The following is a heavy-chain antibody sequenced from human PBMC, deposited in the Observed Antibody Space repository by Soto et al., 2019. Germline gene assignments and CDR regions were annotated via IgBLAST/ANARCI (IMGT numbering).Heavy chain of an antibody. CDR3: AREDLSSGSAGTFFH. CDR2: IAHDGGNK. J-gene: IGHJ1*01. Sequence: QVHLVESGGDVVQPGRSLRLSCAASGFTFSNSVMHWVRQAPGKGLEWVALIAHDGGNKHYVDSVKDRFTISRENSKNTLDRQMNGLRPEDTAVYYCAREDLSSGSAGTFFHWGQGTLVIVSS. D-gene: IGHD3-22*01. V-gene: IGHV3-30*04. CDR1: GFTFSNSV.